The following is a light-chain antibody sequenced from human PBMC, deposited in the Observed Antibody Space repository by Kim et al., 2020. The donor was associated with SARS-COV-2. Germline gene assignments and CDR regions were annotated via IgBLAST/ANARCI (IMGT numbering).Light chain of an antibody. V-gene: IGLV2-14*03. J-gene: IGLJ3*02. CDR3: SSFTTYTTWV. CDR1: SSDIGVYNF. Sequence: QSALTQPASVSGSPGQSITISCTGTSSDIGVYNFVCWYQQHPGKAPKLIIYDVTNRPSGVSDRFSGSKSGNTASLTISGLQAEDEADYYCSSFTTYTTWVFGGGTKVTFL. CDR2: DVT.